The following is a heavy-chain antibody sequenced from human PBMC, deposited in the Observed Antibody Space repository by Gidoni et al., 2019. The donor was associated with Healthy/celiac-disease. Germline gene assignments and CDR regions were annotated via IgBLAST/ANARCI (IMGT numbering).Heavy chain of an antibody. Sequence: EVQLVECGGGLVRDGGSMRLSSSASGFTCSSYAIHWVRQATGQGLEYVSAISSNVGSTYYADSVKGRFTISRDNSKNTLYLQMSSLSAEDTAVYYCVKAAAGTHSLLIGWGQGTLVTVSS. V-gene: IGHV3-64D*06. CDR1: GFTCSSYA. D-gene: IGHD6-13*01. CDR2: ISSNVGST. J-gene: IGHJ4*02. CDR3: VKAAAGTHSLLIG.